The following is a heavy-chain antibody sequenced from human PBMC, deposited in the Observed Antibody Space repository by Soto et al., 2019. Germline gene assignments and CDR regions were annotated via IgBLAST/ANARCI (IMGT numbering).Heavy chain of an antibody. CDR2: IWYDGSNE. CDR1: GFTFSTYV. CDR3: ARDARGRTVTTNWFDP. Sequence: WGSLRLSCAASGFTFSTYVRHWVRQAPGKGLEWVAVIWYDGSNEGYADSVKGRFTISRDNSKNTLYLQMNSLRAEDTAVYYCARDARGRTVTTNWFDPWGQGTLVTVSP. J-gene: IGHJ5*02. D-gene: IGHD4-17*01. V-gene: IGHV3-33*01.